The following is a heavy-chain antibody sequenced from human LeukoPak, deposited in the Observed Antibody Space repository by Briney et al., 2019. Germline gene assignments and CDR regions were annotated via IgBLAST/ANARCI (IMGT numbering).Heavy chain of an antibody. V-gene: IGHV5-51*01. Sequence: GESLKISCKISGYILTNNWIGWVRQVPGKGLEWMGLIYPGYSDAKYSPSFQGQVTLSVDASISTAYLQLSGLRASDTTIYYCVRFALSSSLDHWGQGTLVTVSS. CDR2: IYPGYSDA. CDR3: VRFALSSSLDH. J-gene: IGHJ5*02. CDR1: GYILTNNW. D-gene: IGHD6-13*01.